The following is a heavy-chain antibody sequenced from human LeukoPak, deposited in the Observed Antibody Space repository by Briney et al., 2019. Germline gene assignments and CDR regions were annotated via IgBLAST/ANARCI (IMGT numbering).Heavy chain of an antibody. CDR2: IYTSGST. CDR3: ARDRTYYYDSSGYYYYTYGAFDI. J-gene: IGHJ3*02. CDR1: GGSISSYY. V-gene: IGHV4-4*07. Sequence: PSETLSLTCTVSGGSISSYYWSWIRQPAGKGLEWIGRIYTSGSTNYNPSLKSRVTMPVDTSKNQFSLKLSSVTAADTAVYYCARDRTYYYDSSGYYYYTYGAFDIWGQGTMVTVSS. D-gene: IGHD3-22*01.